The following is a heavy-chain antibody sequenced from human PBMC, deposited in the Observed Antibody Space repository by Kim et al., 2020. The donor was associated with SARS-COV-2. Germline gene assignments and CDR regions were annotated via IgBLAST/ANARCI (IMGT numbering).Heavy chain of an antibody. Sequence: SETLSLTCTVSGGSISSYYWSWVRQPPGKGLEWIGYIYYSGSTNYNPSLKSRVTISVDTSKNQFSLKLSSATAADTAVYYCARAEQQLVENYFDYWGQGT. D-gene: IGHD6-13*01. CDR3: ARAEQQLVENYFDY. V-gene: IGHV4-59*01. J-gene: IGHJ4*02. CDR1: GGSISSYY. CDR2: IYYSGST.